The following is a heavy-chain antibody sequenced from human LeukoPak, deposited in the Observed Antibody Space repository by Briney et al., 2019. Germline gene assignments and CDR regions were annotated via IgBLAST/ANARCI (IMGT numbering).Heavy chain of an antibody. Sequence: GGSLRLSCAASGFTFSSYSMNWVRQAPGKGLEWVSSISSSSSYIYYADSVKGRFTISRDNAKNSLYLQMNSLRAEDTAVYYCARDLSEMDGGSSSWDYWGQGTLVTVSS. J-gene: IGHJ4*02. CDR3: ARDLSEMDGGSSSWDY. CDR2: ISSSSSYI. CDR1: GFTFSSYS. D-gene: IGHD6-13*01. V-gene: IGHV3-21*01.